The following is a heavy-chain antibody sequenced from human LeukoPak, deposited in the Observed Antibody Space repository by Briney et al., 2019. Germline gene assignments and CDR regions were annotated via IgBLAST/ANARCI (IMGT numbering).Heavy chain of an antibody. J-gene: IGHJ4*02. CDR3: ARDGSGRFDY. Sequence: PGRSQRLSCAASGFTFSSYAMHWVRQAPGKGLEWVAVISYDGSNKYYADSVKGRFTISRDNSKNTLYLQMNSLRAEDTAVYYCARDGSGRFDYWGQGTLVTVSS. D-gene: IGHD6-19*01. CDR2: ISYDGSNK. CDR1: GFTFSSYA. V-gene: IGHV3-30*04.